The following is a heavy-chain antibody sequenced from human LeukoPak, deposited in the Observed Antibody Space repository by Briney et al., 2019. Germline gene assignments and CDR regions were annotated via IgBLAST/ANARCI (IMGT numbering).Heavy chain of an antibody. Sequence: SETLSLTCAVSGGSISSGVYSWGWIRQPPGQGLEWVGSVYHSGSIYYNPSLKSRVIMSVDTSKNQFSLKLSSLTAADTAIYYCAREIYYDSSAYDYWGQGTLVTVSS. CDR2: VYHSGSI. D-gene: IGHD3-22*01. CDR1: GGSISSGVYS. CDR3: AREIYYDSSAYDY. J-gene: IGHJ4*02. V-gene: IGHV4-39*07.